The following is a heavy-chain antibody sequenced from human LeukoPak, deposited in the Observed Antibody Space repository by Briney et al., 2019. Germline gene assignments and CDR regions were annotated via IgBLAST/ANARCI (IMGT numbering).Heavy chain of an antibody. CDR1: GGSISSSSYY. CDR2: IYYSGST. V-gene: IGHV4-39*01. D-gene: IGHD3-22*01. J-gene: IGHJ4*02. CDR3: ARMGDSSGYYYGTLDY. Sequence: SETLSLTCTVSGGSISSSSYYWGWIRQPPGKGLEWIGSIYYSGSTYYNPSLKSRVTISVDTSKNQFSLKLSSVTAADTAVYYCARMGDSSGYYYGTLDYWGQGTPVTVSS.